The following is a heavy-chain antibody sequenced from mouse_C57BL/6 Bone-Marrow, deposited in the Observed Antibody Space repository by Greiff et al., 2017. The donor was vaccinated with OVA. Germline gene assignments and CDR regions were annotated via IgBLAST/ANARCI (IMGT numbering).Heavy chain of an antibody. J-gene: IGHJ1*03. CDR3: ARSIHSKRYFDV. D-gene: IGHD2-5*01. CDR2: IYPRSGNT. V-gene: IGHV1-81*01. Sequence: VQLQQSGAELARPGASVKLSCKASGYTFTSYGISWVKQRTGQGLEWIGEIYPRSGNTYYNEKVKGKATLTADKSSSTAYMELRSLTSEDSAVYFCARSIHSKRYFDVWGTGTTVTVSS. CDR1: GYTFTSYG.